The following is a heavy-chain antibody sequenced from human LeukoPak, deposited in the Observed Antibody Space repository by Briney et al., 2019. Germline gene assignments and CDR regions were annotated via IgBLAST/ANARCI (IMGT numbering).Heavy chain of an antibody. CDR1: GFTFSNYW. D-gene: IGHD1-20*01. CDR3: TKDLTGPLDY. Sequence: TGGSLRLSCTASGFTFSNYWMHWVRQAPGKGLVWVSRINTDGTITNYADSVKGRFTISRDNAKNTLYLQMNSLRFEDTAVYYCTKDLTGPLDYWGQGTLVTVSS. V-gene: IGHV3-74*01. J-gene: IGHJ4*02. CDR2: INTDGTIT.